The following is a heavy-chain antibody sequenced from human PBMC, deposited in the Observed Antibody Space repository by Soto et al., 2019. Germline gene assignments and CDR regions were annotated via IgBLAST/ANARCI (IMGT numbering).Heavy chain of an antibody. J-gene: IGHJ5*02. Sequence: GSGPTLVNPTETLTLTCTVSGFSLSNARMGVSWIRQPPGKALEWLAHIFSNDEKSYSTSLKSRLTISKDTSKSQVVLTMTNMDPVDTATYYCARIRSGSYSDWFDPWGQGTLVTVSS. D-gene: IGHD1-26*01. CDR3: ARIRSGSYSDWFDP. CDR2: IFSNDEK. V-gene: IGHV2-26*01. CDR1: GFSLSNARMG.